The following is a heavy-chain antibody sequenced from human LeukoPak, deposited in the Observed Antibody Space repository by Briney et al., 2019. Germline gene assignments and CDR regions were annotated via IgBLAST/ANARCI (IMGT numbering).Heavy chain of an antibody. Sequence: GASVKVSCKASGYTFTSYAMHWVRQAPGQRLEWMGWINAGNGNTKYSQKFQGRVTITRDTSASTAYMELSSLRSEDTAVYCCARAYGDTPFYYGMDVWGQGTTVTVSS. D-gene: IGHD4-17*01. V-gene: IGHV1-3*01. CDR3: ARAYGDTPFYYGMDV. J-gene: IGHJ6*02. CDR1: GYTFTSYA. CDR2: INAGNGNT.